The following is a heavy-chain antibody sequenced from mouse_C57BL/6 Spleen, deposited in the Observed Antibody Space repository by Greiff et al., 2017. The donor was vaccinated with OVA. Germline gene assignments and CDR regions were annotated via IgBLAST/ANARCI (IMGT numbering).Heavy chain of an antibody. V-gene: IGHV5-4*01. Sequence: EVQLVESGGGLVKPGGSLKLSCAASGFTFSSYAMSWVRQTPEKRLEWVATISDGGSYTYYPDNVKGRFTISRDNAKNNLYLQMSHLKSEDTAMYYCARRPIYYGNRYFDVWGTGTTVTVSS. J-gene: IGHJ1*03. D-gene: IGHD2-1*01. CDR2: ISDGGSYT. CDR3: ARRPIYYGNRYFDV. CDR1: GFTFSSYA.